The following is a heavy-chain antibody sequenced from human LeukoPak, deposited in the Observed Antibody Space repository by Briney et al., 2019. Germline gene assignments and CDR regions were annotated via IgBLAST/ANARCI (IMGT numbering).Heavy chain of an antibody. CDR2: ISGSATTT. CDR1: GFTFTTYA. D-gene: IGHD2-2*01. V-gene: IGHV3-23*01. CDR3: AKEAMYCRTDTRCHLH. Sequence: GGSLRLSCAASGFTFTTYAMSWVRQAPGKGLEWASAISGSATTTYYADSVKGRFTISRDNSENTLYLQMNSLRAEDTAVYYCAKEAMYCRTDTRCHLHWGQGTLVTVSS. J-gene: IGHJ4*02.